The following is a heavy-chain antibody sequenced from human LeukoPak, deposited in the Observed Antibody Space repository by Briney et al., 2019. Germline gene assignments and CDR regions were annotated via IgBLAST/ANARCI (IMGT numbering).Heavy chain of an antibody. D-gene: IGHD6-13*01. V-gene: IGHV4-34*01. J-gene: IGHJ4*02. CDR2: INHSGST. Sequence: SETLSLTCAVYGGSFSGYYWSWIRQPPGKGLEWIGEINHSGSTNYNPSLKSRVTISVDTSKNQFSLKLSSVTAADTAVYYCARGLLGYSSSWYLDYFDYWGQGTLVTVSS. CDR1: GGSFSGYY. CDR3: ARGLLGYSSSWYLDYFDY.